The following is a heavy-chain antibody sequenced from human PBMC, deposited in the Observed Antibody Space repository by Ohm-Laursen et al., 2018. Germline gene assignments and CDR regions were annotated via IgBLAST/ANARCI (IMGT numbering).Heavy chain of an antibody. J-gene: IGHJ3*01. CDR1: GASMSSNY. V-gene: IGHV4-4*07. CDR2: IHTSGST. D-gene: IGHD3-10*01. CDR3: AGRGF. Sequence: SETPSLTCSVSGASMSSNYWTWIRQPAGKGLEWIGRIHTSGSTNYNPSLKSRVTMSVDTSKNQFSLKMTSVTAADTAVYYCAGRGFWGQGTMVTVSS.